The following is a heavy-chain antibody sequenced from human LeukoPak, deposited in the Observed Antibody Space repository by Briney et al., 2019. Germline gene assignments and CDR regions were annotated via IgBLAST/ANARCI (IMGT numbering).Heavy chain of an antibody. CDR2: ISGSGGST. CDR1: GFTFSSYA. J-gene: IGHJ5*02. D-gene: IGHD3-10*01. V-gene: IGHV3-23*01. Sequence: GGSLRLSCAASGFTFSSYAMSWVRQAPGKGLEWVSAISGSGGSTYYADSVKGRFTISRDNSKNTLYLQMNSLRAEDTAVYYCARLGGVLLWFGELFSFDPWGQGTLVTVSS. CDR3: ARLGGVLLWFGELFSFDP.